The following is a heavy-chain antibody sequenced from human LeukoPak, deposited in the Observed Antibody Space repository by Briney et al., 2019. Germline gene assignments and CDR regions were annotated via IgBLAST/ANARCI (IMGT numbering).Heavy chain of an antibody. CDR3: ARGLFYSGHYYDCSGYYRPPFDY. D-gene: IGHD3-22*01. CDR2: INHSGST. CDR1: GGSFSGYY. V-gene: IGHV4-34*01. J-gene: IGHJ4*02. Sequence: SETLSLTCAVYGGSFSGYYWSWIRQPPGKGLEWIGEINHSGSTNYNPSLKSRVTISVDTSKNQFSLKLSSVTAADTAVYYCARGLFYSGHYYDCSGYYRPPFDYWGQGTLVTVSS.